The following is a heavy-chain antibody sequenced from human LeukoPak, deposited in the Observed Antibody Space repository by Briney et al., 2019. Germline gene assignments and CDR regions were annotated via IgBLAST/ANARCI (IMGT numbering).Heavy chain of an antibody. J-gene: IGHJ4*02. CDR2: INHSGST. V-gene: IGHV4-34*01. D-gene: IGHD1-26*01. CDR1: GGSFSGYY. Sequence: SETLSLTCAVYGGSFSGYYWSWIRQPPGKGLEWIGEINHSGSTNYNPSLKSRVTISVDTSKNQFSLKLSSVTAADTAVYYCASLAWWELPSYVFDYWGQGTLVTVSS. CDR3: ASLAWWELPSYVFDY.